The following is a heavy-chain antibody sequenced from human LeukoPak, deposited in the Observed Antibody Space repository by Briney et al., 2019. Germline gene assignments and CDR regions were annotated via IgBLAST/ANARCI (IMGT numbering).Heavy chain of an antibody. CDR1: GFTFSSYS. CDR3: AKPARTDAFDI. Sequence: PGGSLRLSCAASGFTFSSYSMNWVRQAPGKGLEWVSHISSSSSTIYYADSVKGRFTISRDNSKNTLYLQMNSLRAEDTAVYYCAKPARTDAFDIWGQGTMVTVSS. D-gene: IGHD1-14*01. CDR2: ISSSSSTI. V-gene: IGHV3-48*01. J-gene: IGHJ3*02.